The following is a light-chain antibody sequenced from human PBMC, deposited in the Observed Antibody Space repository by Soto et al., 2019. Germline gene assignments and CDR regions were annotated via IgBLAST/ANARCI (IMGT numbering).Light chain of an antibody. V-gene: IGKV1-5*01. CDR2: DAS. CDR1: QSISSW. J-gene: IGKJ4*01. Sequence: DIQMTQSPSTLSASVGDRVTITCRASQSISSWLAWYQQKPGKAPKLLIYDASSLESGVPSRFSGSGSGTEFTLTISSLQTDDFATYYCLQYESYPLTFGGGTKVDIK. CDR3: LQYESYPLT.